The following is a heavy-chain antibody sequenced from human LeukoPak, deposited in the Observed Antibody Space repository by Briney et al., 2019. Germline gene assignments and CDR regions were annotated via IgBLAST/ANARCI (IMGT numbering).Heavy chain of an antibody. CDR3: AIPFYYYRSGSADAFDI. Sequence: GESLKISCKGSGYSFTSYWIGWVRQMPGKGLEWMGIIYPGDSDTRYSPSFQGQVTISADKSISTAYLQWSSLKASDTAMYYCAIPFYYYRSGSADAFDIWGQGTMVTVSS. CDR2: IYPGDSDT. J-gene: IGHJ3*02. D-gene: IGHD3-10*01. CDR1: GYSFTSYW. V-gene: IGHV5-51*01.